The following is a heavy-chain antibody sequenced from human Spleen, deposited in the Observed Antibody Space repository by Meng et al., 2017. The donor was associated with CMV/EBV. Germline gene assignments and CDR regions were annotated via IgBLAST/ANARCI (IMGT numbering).Heavy chain of an antibody. Sequence: GGSLRLSCAASGFTFSSYEMNWVRQAPGKGLEWVSYISSSGSTIYYADSVKGRFTISRDNAKNSLYLQMNSLRAEDTAVYYCGRSFPNYYYGMDVWGQGTTVTVSS. CDR1: GFTFSSYE. V-gene: IGHV3-48*03. CDR2: ISSSGSTI. J-gene: IGHJ6*02. CDR3: GRSFPNYYYGMDV.